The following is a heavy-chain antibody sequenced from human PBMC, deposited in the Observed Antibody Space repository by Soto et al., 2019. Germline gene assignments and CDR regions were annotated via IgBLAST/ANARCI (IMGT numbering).Heavy chain of an antibody. CDR3: ARHPSNFWFDP. D-gene: IGHD4-4*01. J-gene: IGHJ5*02. CDR2: IYYSGST. CDR1: GGSISSYY. V-gene: IGHV4-59*08. Sequence: SETLSLTCTVSGGSISSYYWSWIRQPPGKGLEWIGYIYYSGSTNYNPSLKSRVTISVDTSKNQFSLKLNSMTAADTAVYYCARHPSNFWFDPWGRGTLVTVSS.